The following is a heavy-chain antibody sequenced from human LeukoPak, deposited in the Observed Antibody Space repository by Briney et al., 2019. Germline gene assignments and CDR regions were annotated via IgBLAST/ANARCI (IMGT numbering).Heavy chain of an antibody. J-gene: IGHJ5*02. D-gene: IGHD5-18*01. CDR1: GYTFTSYY. CDR2: INPTGGNT. V-gene: IGHV1-46*01. Sequence: GASVKVSCKASGYTFTSYYLHWVRQAPGQGLEWMGLINPTGGNTNYAQKFQGRVTITADESTSTAYMELSSLRSEDTAVYYCASYNSYGFLSWFDPWGQGTLVTVSS. CDR3: ASYNSYGFLSWFDP.